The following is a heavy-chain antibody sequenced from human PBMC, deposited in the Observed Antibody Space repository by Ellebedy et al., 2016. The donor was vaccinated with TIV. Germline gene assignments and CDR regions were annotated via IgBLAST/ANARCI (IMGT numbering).Heavy chain of an antibody. Sequence: PGGSLRLSCVASGFTLSTYGMHWVRQAPGKGLEWVAAIGYDDSNIYYADSVKGRFTISRNNSENALFLQMNSVRAEDTAVYFCARDSTYRWSPYYYYYVLDVWGQGTTVTVS. J-gene: IGHJ6*02. V-gene: IGHV3-33*01. CDR2: IGYDDSNI. D-gene: IGHD2-2*01. CDR1: GFTLSTYG. CDR3: ARDSTYRWSPYYYYYVLDV.